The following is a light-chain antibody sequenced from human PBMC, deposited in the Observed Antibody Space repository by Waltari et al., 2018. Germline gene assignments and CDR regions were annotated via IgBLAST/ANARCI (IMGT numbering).Light chain of an antibody. V-gene: IGKV3-20*01. Sequence: ELVLTQSPGTLSLSPGERATLSCRASQSVSSSYLAWYQTKPGQAPRLIIYGASSRATGIPDRFSGSGSGTDFTLTLSRLEPEDFAVYYCQQYGSSPPLTFGGGTKVEIK. J-gene: IGKJ4*01. CDR1: QSVSSSY. CDR3: QQYGSSPPLT. CDR2: GAS.